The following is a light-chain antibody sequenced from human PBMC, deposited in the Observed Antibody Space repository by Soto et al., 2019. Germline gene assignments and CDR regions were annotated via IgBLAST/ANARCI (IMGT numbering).Light chain of an antibody. Sequence: QSALTQPPSASGSPGQSVTISCTGTSSDVGGYNYVSWYQQHPGKAPKLMIYEVSKRPSGVPDRFSGSKPGNTASLTVSGLQAEDEADYYCSSYAGSNNHVVFGGGTQLTVL. J-gene: IGLJ2*01. CDR1: SSDVGGYNY. CDR3: SSYAGSNNHVV. V-gene: IGLV2-8*01. CDR2: EVS.